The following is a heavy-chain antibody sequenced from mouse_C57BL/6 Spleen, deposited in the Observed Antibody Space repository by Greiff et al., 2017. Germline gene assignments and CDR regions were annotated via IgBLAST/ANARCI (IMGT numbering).Heavy chain of an antibody. Sequence: QVHVKQPGAELVKPGASVKMSCKASGYTFTSYWITWVKQRPGQGLEWIGDIYPGSGSTNYNEKFKSKATLTVDTSSSTTYMQLSSLTSEDSAVYYCARSRDYGGAMDYWGQGTSVTGSS. V-gene: IGHV1-55*01. CDR1: GYTFTSYW. J-gene: IGHJ4*01. D-gene: IGHD2-4*01. CDR3: ARSRDYGGAMDY. CDR2: IYPGSGST.